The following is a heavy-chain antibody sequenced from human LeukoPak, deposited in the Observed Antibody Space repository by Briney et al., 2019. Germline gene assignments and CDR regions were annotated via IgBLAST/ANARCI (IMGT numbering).Heavy chain of an antibody. V-gene: IGHV3-7*01. CDR3: ARPYCSSTSCYHYGMDV. D-gene: IGHD2-2*01. CDR2: IKQDGSEK. Sequence: GGPLRLSCAASGFTFSSHSMSWVRQAPGKGLEWVANIKQDGSEKYYVDSVKGRFTISRDNAKNSLYLQMNSLRAEDTAVYYCARPYCSSTSCYHYGMDVWGQGTTVTVSS. CDR1: GFTFSSHS. J-gene: IGHJ6*02.